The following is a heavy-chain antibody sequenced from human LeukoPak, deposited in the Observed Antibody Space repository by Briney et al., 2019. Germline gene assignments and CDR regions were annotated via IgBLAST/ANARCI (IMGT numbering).Heavy chain of an antibody. CDR3: AILPGYSSGWYEVNY. V-gene: IGHV3-23*01. CDR1: GFTFSSYA. J-gene: IGHJ4*02. D-gene: IGHD6-13*01. Sequence: GGSLRLSCAASGFTFSSYAMSWVRQAPGKGLEWVSAISGSGGSTYYADSVKGRFTISRDNSRNTLYLQMNNPRAEDTAVYYCAILPGYSSGWYEVNYWGQGTLVTVSS. CDR2: ISGSGGST.